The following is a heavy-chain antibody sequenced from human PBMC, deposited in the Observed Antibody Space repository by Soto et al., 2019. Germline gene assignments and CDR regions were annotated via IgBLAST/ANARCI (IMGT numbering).Heavy chain of an antibody. CDR2: ISSNGGST. CDR1: GFTFSSYA. J-gene: IGHJ3*02. CDR3: VKARIVGATLGAFDI. D-gene: IGHD1-26*01. V-gene: IGHV3-64D*06. Sequence: GSLRLSCSASGFTFSSYAMHWVRQAPGKGLEYVSAISSNGGSTYYADSVKGRFTISRDNSKNTLYLQMSSLRAEDTAVYYCVKARIVGATLGAFDIWGQGTMVTVSS.